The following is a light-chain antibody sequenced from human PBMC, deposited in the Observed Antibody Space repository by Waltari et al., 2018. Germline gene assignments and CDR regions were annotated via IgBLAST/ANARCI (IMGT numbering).Light chain of an antibody. CDR2: DAS. V-gene: IGKV3-11*01. J-gene: IGKJ2*01. Sequence: EIVLTQSPATLSLSPGERATLSCRASQTVRTFLAWYQQKPGQAPRLLIFDASSRATGIPAKFRGSGSGTDFTLTVSNLEPEDFAVYYCQRRSNWPYTFGQGTRVDIK. CDR3: QRRSNWPYT. CDR1: QTVRTF.